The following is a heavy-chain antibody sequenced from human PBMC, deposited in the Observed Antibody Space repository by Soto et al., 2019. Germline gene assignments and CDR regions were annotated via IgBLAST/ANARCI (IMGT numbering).Heavy chain of an antibody. CDR2: ISYDGSNK. Sequence: QVQLVESGGGVVQPGRSLRLSCAASGFTFSSYGMHWVRQAPGKGLEWVAVISYDGSNKYYADSVKGRFTISRDNSKNXXDLQMNSLRAEDTAVYDCAKDQEAAGYFRSYGMDVWGQGTTVTVSS. V-gene: IGHV3-30*18. J-gene: IGHJ6*02. CDR3: AKDQEAAGYFRSYGMDV. D-gene: IGHD5-12*01. CDR1: GFTFSSYG.